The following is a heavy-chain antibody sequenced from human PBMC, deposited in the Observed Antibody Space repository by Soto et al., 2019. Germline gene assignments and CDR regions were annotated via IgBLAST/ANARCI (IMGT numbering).Heavy chain of an antibody. Sequence: EVQLLESGGGLVQPGGSLRLSCAASGFTFSSYAMSWVRQAPGKGLEWVSAISGSGGSTYYADSVKGRFTISRDNSKNTLYLQMNSLRAEDTAVYYCAKDRSIAAAPTMRSVGYWGQGTLVTVSS. D-gene: IGHD6-13*01. V-gene: IGHV3-23*01. CDR2: ISGSGGST. CDR3: AKDRSIAAAPTMRSVGY. J-gene: IGHJ4*02. CDR1: GFTFSSYA.